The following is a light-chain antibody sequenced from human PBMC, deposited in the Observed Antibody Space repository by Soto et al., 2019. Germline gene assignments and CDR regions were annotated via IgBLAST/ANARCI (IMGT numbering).Light chain of an antibody. V-gene: IGKV1-9*01. CDR1: QGISSY. Sequence: DIQLTQSPSFLSASVGDRVTITCRASQGISSYLAWYQQKPGKAPKLLIYAASTLQSGVPSRFSGSGSGTEFTLTISSLQPEDFATYYCQQLNNYPRFGPGIKVDIK. J-gene: IGKJ3*01. CDR2: AAS. CDR3: QQLNNYPR.